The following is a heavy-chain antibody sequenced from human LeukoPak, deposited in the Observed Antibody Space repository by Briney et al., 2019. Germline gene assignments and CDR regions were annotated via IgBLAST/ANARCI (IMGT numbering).Heavy chain of an antibody. V-gene: IGHV4-59*01. CDR2: INYSGST. Sequence: SETLSLTCTVSGGSISSYYWSWIRQPPGKGLEWIGYINYSGSTNYNPSLKSRVTISVDTSKNQFSLELTSVTAADTAVYYCARRGYSSGLFDYWGQGTLVTVSS. J-gene: IGHJ4*02. CDR3: ARRGYSSGLFDY. CDR1: GGSISSYY. D-gene: IGHD5-18*01.